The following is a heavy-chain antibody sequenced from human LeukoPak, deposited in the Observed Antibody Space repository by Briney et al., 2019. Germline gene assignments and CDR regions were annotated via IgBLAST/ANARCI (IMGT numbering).Heavy chain of an antibody. CDR3: VRENSWGVVPAATFDP. D-gene: IGHD2-2*01. V-gene: IGHV4-59*01. CDR1: GGSISSYY. CDR2: IYYSGST. Sequence: PSETLSLTCTVSGGSISSYYWSWIRQPPGKGLEWIGYIYYSGSTNYNPSLKSRVTISVDTSKNQFSLKLSSVTAADTAVYYCVRENSWGVVPAATFDPWGQGTLVTVSS. J-gene: IGHJ5*02.